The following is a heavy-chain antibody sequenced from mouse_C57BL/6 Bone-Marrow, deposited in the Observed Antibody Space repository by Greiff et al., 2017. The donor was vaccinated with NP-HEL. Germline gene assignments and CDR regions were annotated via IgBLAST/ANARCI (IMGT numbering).Heavy chain of an antibody. Sequence: EVKLVESGGGLVQPGGSLSLSCAASGFTFTDYYMSWVRQPPGKALEWLGFIRNKANGYTTEYSASVKGRFTISRDNSQSILYLQMNALRAEDSATYYGARYSRGRFAYWGQGTLVTVSA. CDR3: ARYSRGRFAY. J-gene: IGHJ3*01. CDR1: GFTFTDYY. V-gene: IGHV7-3*01. CDR2: IRNKANGYTT.